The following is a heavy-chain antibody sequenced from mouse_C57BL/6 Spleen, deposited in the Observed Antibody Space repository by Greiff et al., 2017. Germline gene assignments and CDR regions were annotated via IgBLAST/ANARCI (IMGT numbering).Heavy chain of an antibody. J-gene: IGHJ2*01. CDR2: IDPSDSET. CDR1: GYTFTSYW. D-gene: IGHD1-1*02. Sequence: QVQLQQPGAELVRPGSSVKLSCKASGYTFTSYWMHWVKQRPIQGLEWIGNIDPSDSETHYNQKFKDKATLTVDKSSSTAYMQLSSLTSEDSAVYYCARRGGSYYFDYWGQGTTRTVSS. V-gene: IGHV1-52*01. CDR3: ARRGGSYYFDY.